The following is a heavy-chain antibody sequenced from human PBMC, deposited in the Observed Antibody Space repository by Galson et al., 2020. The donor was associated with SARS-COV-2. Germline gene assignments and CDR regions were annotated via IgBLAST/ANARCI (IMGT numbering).Heavy chain of an antibody. CDR2: IRGDGSET. CDR3: TREGWQGGY. CDR1: GFTFKDYW. Sequence: GESLKISCVVSGFTFKDYWMSWVSQAPGKGLEWVDNIRGDGSETNYVDSVKGRFSISRDNAVDSLYLQMDSLRVEDTATYYCTREGWQGGYWGQGTRVTVSS. V-gene: IGHV3-7*01. J-gene: IGHJ4*02. D-gene: IGHD6-19*01.